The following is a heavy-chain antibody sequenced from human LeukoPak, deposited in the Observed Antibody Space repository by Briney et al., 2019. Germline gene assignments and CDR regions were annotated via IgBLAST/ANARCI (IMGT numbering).Heavy chain of an antibody. J-gene: IGHJ5*02. D-gene: IGHD2-2*01. CDR3: AGVPAARDQIQYNWFDP. Sequence: PSETLSLTCAVYGGSLSGYYWSWIRQPPGKGLEWIGEINHSGSTNYNPSLKSRVTISVDTSKNQFSLKLSSVTAADTAVYYAAGVPAARDQIQYNWFDPWGQGTLVTVSS. CDR1: GGSLSGYY. CDR2: INHSGST. V-gene: IGHV4-34*01.